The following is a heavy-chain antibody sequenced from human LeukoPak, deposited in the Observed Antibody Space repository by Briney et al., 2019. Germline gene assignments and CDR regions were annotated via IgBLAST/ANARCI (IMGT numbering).Heavy chain of an antibody. CDR1: GASVSSIGYS. CDR2: IYQSGSA. V-gene: IGHV4-30-2*01. D-gene: IGHD3-22*01. Sequence: SQTLSLTCGVSGASVSSIGYSWSWIRQPPGRGLEWIGYIYQSGSASYNPSLQSRVTISIDKSKNQFSLNLNSVTAADTAVYYCARNSYYDNSGEGAFDIWGQGTRVTVSS. CDR3: ARNSYYDNSGEGAFDI. J-gene: IGHJ3*02.